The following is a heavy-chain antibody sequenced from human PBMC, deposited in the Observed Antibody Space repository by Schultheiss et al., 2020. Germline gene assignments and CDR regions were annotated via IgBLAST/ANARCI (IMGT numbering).Heavy chain of an antibody. V-gene: IGHV3-23*01. J-gene: IGHJ5*02. D-gene: IGHD3-22*01. CDR3: AKVGPAYYDSSGPIDP. CDR1: GFTFSNAW. Sequence: GGSLRLSCAASGFTFSNAWMSWVRQAPGKGLEWVSGISWNSGSIGYADSVKGRFTISRDNSKNTLYLQMNSLRAEDTAVYYCAKVGPAYYDSSGPIDPWGQGTLVTVSS. CDR2: ISWNSGSI.